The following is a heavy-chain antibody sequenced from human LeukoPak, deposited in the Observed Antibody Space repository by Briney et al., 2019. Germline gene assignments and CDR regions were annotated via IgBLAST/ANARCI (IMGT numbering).Heavy chain of an antibody. CDR3: ARRAGAYSHPYDY. CDR1: GYTFTSYG. D-gene: IGHD4/OR15-4a*01. J-gene: IGHJ4*02. CDR2: IIPIFGTA. V-gene: IGHV1-69*06. Sequence: SVKVSCKASGYTFTSYGVSWVRQAPGQGLEWMGGIIPIFGTANYAQKFQGRVTITADKSTSTAYMELSSLRSEDTAVYYCARRAGAYSHPYDYWGQGTLVTVSS.